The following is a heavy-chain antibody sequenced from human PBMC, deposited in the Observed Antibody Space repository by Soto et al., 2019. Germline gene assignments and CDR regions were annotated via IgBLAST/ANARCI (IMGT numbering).Heavy chain of an antibody. CDR2: NYYSGST. V-gene: IGHV4-31*03. D-gene: IGHD3-16*02. J-gene: IGHJ4*02. CDR1: GGSISSGGWY. Sequence: QVQLQESGPGLVKPSQTLSLTCTVSGGSISSGGWYWSWIRQHPGKGLEWIGYNYYSGSTYYNPSLQSRVTISVETSKNQFSLKLSSVTAADTAVYYCASYVWGSYRSIDYWGQGALVTVSS. CDR3: ASYVWGSYRSIDY.